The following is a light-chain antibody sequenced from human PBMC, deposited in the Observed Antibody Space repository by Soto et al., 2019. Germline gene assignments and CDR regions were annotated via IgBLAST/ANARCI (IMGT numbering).Light chain of an antibody. CDR3: QVWESSSDQRI. Sequence: SYELTQPPSASAAPGQTARITCGGDNIGGKSVHWYQQKAGQAPVVVVYDDNKRPSGIPERFSGSNSGDTATLTISRVEAVDEADYYCQVWESSSDQRIFGGGTKVTV. V-gene: IGLV3-21*02. CDR1: NIGGKS. CDR2: DDN. J-gene: IGLJ2*01.